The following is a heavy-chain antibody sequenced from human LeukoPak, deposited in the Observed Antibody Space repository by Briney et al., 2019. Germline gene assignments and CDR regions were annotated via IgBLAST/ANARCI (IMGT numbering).Heavy chain of an antibody. Sequence: SETLSLTCAVYGGSFSGYYWSWIRQPPGKGLEWIGEINHSGSTNYNPSFKSRVTISVDTSKNQFSLKLNSVTAADTAVYYCAREGTARATVGTLFSHWFDPWGQGTLVTVSS. V-gene: IGHV4-34*01. CDR1: GGSFSGYY. J-gene: IGHJ5*02. CDR3: AREGTARATVGTLFSHWFDP. CDR2: INHSGST. D-gene: IGHD6-13*01.